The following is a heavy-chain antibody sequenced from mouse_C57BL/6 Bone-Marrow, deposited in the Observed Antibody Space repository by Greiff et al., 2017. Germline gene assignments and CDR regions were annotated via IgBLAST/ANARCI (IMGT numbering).Heavy chain of an antibody. CDR1: GFSFSSYG. D-gene: IGHD1-1*01. Sequence: DVKLVESGGDLVKPGGSLKLSCAASGFSFSSYGMSWVRQTPEKRLEWVATISSGGSYTYSPASVKGRFTISRDNAKHTLYLQKSSLKSEDTAMYCGARDITTVRGGRAMDDWGQGTSVTVAS. V-gene: IGHV5-6*02. J-gene: IGHJ4*01. CDR3: ARDITTVRGGRAMDD. CDR2: ISSGGSYT.